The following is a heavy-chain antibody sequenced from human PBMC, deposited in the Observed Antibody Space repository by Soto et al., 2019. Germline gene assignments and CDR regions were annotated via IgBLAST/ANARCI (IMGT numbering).Heavy chain of an antibody. Sequence: QVQLQESGPGLVKPSQTLSLTCTVSGGSISSGGYYWSWIRQHPGTGLEWIGYIYYSGSTYYNPSLKSRVTISVDTSKNQFFLKLSSVTAADTAVYYCARDRGGYCGGDCYYFDYWGQGTLVTVSS. CDR1: GGSISSGGYY. CDR2: IYYSGST. CDR3: ARDRGGYCGGDCYYFDY. D-gene: IGHD2-21*02. V-gene: IGHV4-31*03. J-gene: IGHJ4*02.